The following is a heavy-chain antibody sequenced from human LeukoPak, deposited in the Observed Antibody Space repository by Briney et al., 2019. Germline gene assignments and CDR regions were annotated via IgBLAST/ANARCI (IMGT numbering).Heavy chain of an antibody. CDR2: INHSGST. D-gene: IGHD6-13*01. CDR3: ARLASSSWYARFDY. J-gene: IGHJ4*02. Sequence: SETLSLTCAVYGGSFSGYYWSWIRQPPGKGLEWIGEINHSGSTNYNPSLKSRVTISVDTSKNQFSLKLSSVTAADTAVYYCARLASSSWYARFDYWGQGTLVTVSS. CDR1: GGSFSGYY. V-gene: IGHV4-34*01.